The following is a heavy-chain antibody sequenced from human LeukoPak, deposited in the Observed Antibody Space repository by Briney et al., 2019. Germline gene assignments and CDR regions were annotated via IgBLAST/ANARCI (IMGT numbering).Heavy chain of an antibody. CDR2: IVPIFGTA. V-gene: IGHV1-69*13. Sequence: GASVKVSCKASGGTFSSYAISWVRQAPGQGLEWIGGIVPIFGTANYAQKFQGRVTITADGYTSTAYMELSSLRSEDTAVYYCASNIGVVTASFGDAFDIWGQGTMVTVSS. J-gene: IGHJ3*02. CDR1: GGTFSSYA. D-gene: IGHD2-21*02. CDR3: ASNIGVVTASFGDAFDI.